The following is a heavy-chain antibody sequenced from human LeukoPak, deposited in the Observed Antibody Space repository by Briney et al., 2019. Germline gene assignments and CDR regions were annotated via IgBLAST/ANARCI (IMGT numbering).Heavy chain of an antibody. CDR2: IYSDGST. CDR1: GFTVSSNY. Sequence: GGSLRLSCAASGFTVSSNYMSWVRQAPGKGLEWVSVIYSDGSTYYADSVKGRFTISRDNSKNTVYLQMNSLRAEDTAVYYCARDPGYSYDYDYWGQGTLVTVSS. D-gene: IGHD5-18*01. V-gene: IGHV3-66*01. J-gene: IGHJ4*02. CDR3: ARDPGYSYDYDY.